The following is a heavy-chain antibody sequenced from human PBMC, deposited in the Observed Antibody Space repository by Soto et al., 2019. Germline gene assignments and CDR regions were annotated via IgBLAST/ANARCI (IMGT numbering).Heavy chain of an antibody. D-gene: IGHD2-15*01. CDR3: AREENCSDGICYSEYFQR. CDR1: GYIFTAYS. Sequence: ASVKVSCKASGYIFTAYSMHWVRRAPGQGLEWMGVVNPSGGSTNYAQKFQGRITLTRDTSRNTVYMDLSSLTSEDTAVYYCAREENCSDGICYSEYFQRWGQGTLVTVSS. V-gene: IGHV1-46*01. CDR2: VNPSGGST. J-gene: IGHJ1*01.